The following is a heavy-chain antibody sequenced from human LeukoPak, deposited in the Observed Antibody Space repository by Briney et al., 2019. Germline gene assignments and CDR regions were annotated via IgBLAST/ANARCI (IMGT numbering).Heavy chain of an antibody. CDR3: ARVRYGDYSFDY. CDR1: GYTFTSYG. D-gene: IGHD4-17*01. Sequence: ASVKVSCKASGYTFTSYGISWVRQAPGQGLEWMGWISAYNGNTNYAQKLQGRVTMTTDSSTSTAYMELRSLRSDDTAVYYCARVRYGDYSFDYWGQGTLVTVSS. V-gene: IGHV1-18*01. CDR2: ISAYNGNT. J-gene: IGHJ4*02.